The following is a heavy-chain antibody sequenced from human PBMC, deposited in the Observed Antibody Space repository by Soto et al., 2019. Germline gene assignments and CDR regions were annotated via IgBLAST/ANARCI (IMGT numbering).Heavy chain of an antibody. Sequence: EVQLVESGGGLVQPGGSLRLSCAASGFTVSSNYMSWVRQAPGKGLEWVSVIYSGGSTYYADSVKVRFTISRDNSKNTLFLQMNSLSAEDTAVYYCVREEGRTWGQGTLVTVSS. CDR3: VREEGRT. CDR1: GFTVSSNY. J-gene: IGHJ5*02. V-gene: IGHV3-66*01. CDR2: IYSGGST.